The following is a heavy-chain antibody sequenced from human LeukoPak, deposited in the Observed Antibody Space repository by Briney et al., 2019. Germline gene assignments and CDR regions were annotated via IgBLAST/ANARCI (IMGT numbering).Heavy chain of an antibody. CDR3: ARTSGYSGYDSADWFDP. D-gene: IGHD5-12*01. CDR1: GYTFTGYY. V-gene: IGHV1-2*02. Sequence: ASVNVSCKSSGYTFTGYYMHWVRPAPGQGLEGMGWINPNSGGTNYAQKFQGRVTMTRDTSISTAYMELSRLRSDDTAVYYCARTSGYSGYDSADWFDPWGQGTLVTVSS. J-gene: IGHJ5*02. CDR2: INPNSGGT.